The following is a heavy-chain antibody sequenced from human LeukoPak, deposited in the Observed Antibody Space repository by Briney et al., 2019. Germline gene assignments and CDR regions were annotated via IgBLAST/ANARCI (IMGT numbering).Heavy chain of an antibody. J-gene: IGHJ3*01. CDR2: IYDSGST. CDR1: GGSIRSSYYY. CDR3: AKDPSTDIVVV. Sequence: SETLSLTCTVSGGSIRSSYYYWGWIRQPPGKGLEWIGSIYDSGSTYYNPSLKSRVTISVDTSKNQFSLKLNSVTAADTAVYYCAKDPSTDIVVVWGQGTMVTVSS. D-gene: IGHD2-15*01. V-gene: IGHV4-39*02.